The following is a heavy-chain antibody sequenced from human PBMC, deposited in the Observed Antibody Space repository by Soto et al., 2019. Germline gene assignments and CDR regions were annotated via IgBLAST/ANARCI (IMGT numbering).Heavy chain of an antibody. CDR3: AWSIVVVTSLDY. CDR2: MNAGNGNT. CDR1: GYTFTSYA. D-gene: IGHD2-21*02. J-gene: IGHJ4*02. Sequence: QVQLVQSGAEEKKPGASVKVSCKASGYTFTSYAMHWVRQAPGQRLEWMGWMNAGNGNTKYAQKFQGRVTITRDTSASTGYMELSRLRSEDTAVYYCAWSIVVVTSLDYWGQGTLVTVSS. V-gene: IGHV1-3*05.